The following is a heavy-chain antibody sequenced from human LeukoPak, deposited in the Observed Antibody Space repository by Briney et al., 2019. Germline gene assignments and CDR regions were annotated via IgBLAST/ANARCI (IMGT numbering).Heavy chain of an antibody. D-gene: IGHD1-26*01. V-gene: IGHV3-64*02. CDR3: ARMGMGSYHPWGYYYYMDV. Sequence: PGGSLRLSCAASGFTFSSYAMHWVRQAPGKGLEYVSAISSNGGSTGYADSVKGRFTISRDNAKNSLYLQMNSLRAEDTALYYCARMGMGSYHPWGYYYYMDVWGKGTTVTVSS. J-gene: IGHJ6*03. CDR2: ISSNGGST. CDR1: GFTFSSYA.